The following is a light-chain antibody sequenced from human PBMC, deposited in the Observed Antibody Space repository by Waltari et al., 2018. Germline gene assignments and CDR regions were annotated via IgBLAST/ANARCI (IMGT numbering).Light chain of an antibody. V-gene: IGLV2-11*02. Sequence: QSALTQPRSVSGSPGPSVTISCPGTSRDVVGYNYVSWYQQHPGKAPKLMIYDVSQRPSGVPDRFSGSKSGNTASLTISGLQAEDEADYYCCSYAGSYTWVFGGGTKLTVL. CDR1: SRDVVGYNY. CDR2: DVS. J-gene: IGLJ3*02. CDR3: CSYAGSYTWV.